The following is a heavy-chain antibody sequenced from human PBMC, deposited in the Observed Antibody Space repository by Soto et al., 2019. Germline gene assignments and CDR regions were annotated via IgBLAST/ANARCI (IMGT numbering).Heavy chain of an antibody. V-gene: IGHV4-30-2*01. CDR1: GGSISSGGYS. Sequence: QLQLQESGSGLVKPSQTLSLTCAVSGGSISSGGYSWGWIRQPPGKGLEWIGYIYHSGSTYYNPSLKSRDTISVDRAKTQFSLKLSSVTAADTTVYYCASVPDYWGQGTLVTVSS. D-gene: IGHD6-6*01. J-gene: IGHJ4*02. CDR3: ASVPDY. CDR2: IYHSGST.